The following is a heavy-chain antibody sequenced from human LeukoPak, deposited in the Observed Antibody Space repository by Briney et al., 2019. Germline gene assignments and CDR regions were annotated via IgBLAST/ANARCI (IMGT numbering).Heavy chain of an antibody. D-gene: IGHD3-10*01. CDR3: ARDHRSRVGSGSYWDY. J-gene: IGHJ4*02. Sequence: FQGRVTITRDTSASTAYMELSSLRSEDTAVYYCARDHRSRVGSGSYWDYWGQGTLVTVSS. V-gene: IGHV1-3*01.